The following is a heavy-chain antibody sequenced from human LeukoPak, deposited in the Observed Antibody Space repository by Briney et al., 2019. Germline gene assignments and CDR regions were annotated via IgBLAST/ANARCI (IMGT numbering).Heavy chain of an antibody. D-gene: IGHD2-8*01. CDR1: GYTFTSYY. CDR2: INPSGGST. V-gene: IGHV1-46*01. CDR3: ASQTGYCTNGVCAFDY. Sequence: ASVKVSCKASGYTFTSYYMHWVRQAPGQGLEWMGIINPSGGSTSYAQKFQGRVTMTRDTSTSAVYMELSSLRSGDTAVYYCASQTGYCTNGVCAFDYWGQGTLVTVSS. J-gene: IGHJ4*02.